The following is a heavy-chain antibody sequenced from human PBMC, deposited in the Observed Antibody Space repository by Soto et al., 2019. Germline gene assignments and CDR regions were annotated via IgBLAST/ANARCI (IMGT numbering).Heavy chain of an antibody. V-gene: IGHV3-74*01. D-gene: IGHD3-10*01. CDR2: VNSDGSNT. Sequence: PGGSLRLSCAASGFTFSSYWMHWVRQAPGKGLVWVSRVNSDGSNTIYADSVKGRFTISGDNTKNTLYLQMNSLRAEDTAVYYCAVAGGFDYGAYFDYWGQGTLVTVSS. CDR3: AVAGGFDYGAYFDY. J-gene: IGHJ4*02. CDR1: GFTFSSYW.